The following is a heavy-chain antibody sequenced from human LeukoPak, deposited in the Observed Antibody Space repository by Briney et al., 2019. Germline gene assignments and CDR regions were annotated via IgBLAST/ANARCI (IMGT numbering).Heavy chain of an antibody. CDR3: AKSRGDYSNYFFFDY. V-gene: IGHV3-23*01. CDR1: GFTFSSYA. J-gene: IGHJ4*02. CDR2: ISGSGDST. D-gene: IGHD4-11*01. Sequence: PGGSLRLSCAASGFTFSSYALSWVRQAPGKGLEWVSAISGSGDSTYYADSVKGRFTISRDSSKNTLYLQMSSLRAEDTALYYCAKSRGDYSNYFFFDYWGQGTLVTVSS.